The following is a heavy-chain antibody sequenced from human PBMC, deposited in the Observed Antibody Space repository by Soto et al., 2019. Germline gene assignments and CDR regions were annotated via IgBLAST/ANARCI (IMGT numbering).Heavy chain of an antibody. V-gene: IGHV3-30*18. Sequence: QVQLVESWGGVVQPGTSLRLSCAVSGFTFSRNAIPLVRQAPGKGLELVAVISCEGNNEYYSDSVKGRVTISRDNSRNTGYLEMNSLKTEDTAVYYGTKDSISIWFYFDYWGLGALVTVSS. CDR2: ISCEGNNE. D-gene: IGHD6-13*01. J-gene: IGHJ4*02. CDR1: GFTFSRNA. CDR3: TKDSISIWFYFDY.